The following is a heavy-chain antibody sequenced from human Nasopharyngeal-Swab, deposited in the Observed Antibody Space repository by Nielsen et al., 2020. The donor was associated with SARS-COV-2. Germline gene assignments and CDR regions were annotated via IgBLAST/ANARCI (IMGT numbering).Heavy chain of an antibody. J-gene: IGHJ6*02. CDR3: ARDEDV. V-gene: IGHV1-3*04. Sequence: WVRQVPGQGLEWMGWINTANGDTRYSQKFQDRVTISTDTSAISTDTSATTAYMELSSLGSEDTAVYFCARDEDVWGQGTTVTVSS. CDR2: INTANGDT.